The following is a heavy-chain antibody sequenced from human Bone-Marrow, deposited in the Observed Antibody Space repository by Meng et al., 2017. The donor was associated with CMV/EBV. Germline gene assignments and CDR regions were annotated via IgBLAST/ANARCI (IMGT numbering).Heavy chain of an antibody. CDR1: GFTFSSYW. V-gene: IGHV3-7*01. J-gene: IGHJ4*02. Sequence: GGSLRLSCAASGFTFSSYWMSWVRQAPGKGLEWVANIKQDGSEKYYVDSVKGRFTISRDNAKNSLYLQMNSLGAEDTAVYYCARNIRGITIFGVVTHFDYWGQGTLVTVSS. CDR3: ARNIRGITIFGVVTHFDY. CDR2: IKQDGSEK. D-gene: IGHD3-3*01.